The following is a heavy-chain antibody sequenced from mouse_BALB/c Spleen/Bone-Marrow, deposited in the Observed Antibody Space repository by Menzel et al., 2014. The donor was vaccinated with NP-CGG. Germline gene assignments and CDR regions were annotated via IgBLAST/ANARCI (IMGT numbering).Heavy chain of an antibody. CDR3: ARYKGYYDHDGDYFDY. Sequence: EVKLMESGPSLVKPSQTLSLTCSVTGDSITSGYWNWVRKFPGNKLEYMGYISYSGSTYYNPSLKSRISITRDTSKNXYYLQMNSVTTEDTATYYCARYKGYYDHDGDYFDYWGQGTTLTVSS. D-gene: IGHD2-4*01. V-gene: IGHV3-8*02. CDR1: GDSITSGY. J-gene: IGHJ2*01. CDR2: ISYSGST.